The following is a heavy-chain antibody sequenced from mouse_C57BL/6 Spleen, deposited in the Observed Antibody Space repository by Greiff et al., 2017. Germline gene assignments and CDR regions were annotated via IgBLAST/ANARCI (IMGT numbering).Heavy chain of an antibody. Sequence: QVQLQQPGAELVKPGASVKMSCKASGYTFTSYWITWVKQRPGQGLEWIGDIYPGSGSTNYNEKFKSKATLTGDTSSSTAYMQLSSLTSEDSAVYYCARSARASWFAYWGKGTLVTVSA. D-gene: IGHD3-1*01. CDR3: ARSARASWFAY. V-gene: IGHV1-55*01. CDR2: IYPGSGST. CDR1: GYTFTSYW. J-gene: IGHJ3*01.